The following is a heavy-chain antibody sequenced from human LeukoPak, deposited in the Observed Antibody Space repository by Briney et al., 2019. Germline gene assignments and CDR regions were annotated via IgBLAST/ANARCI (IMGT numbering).Heavy chain of an antibody. Sequence: SETLSLTCAVYGGSFSGYYWSWIRQPPGKGLEWIGEINHSGSTNYNPSLKSRVTISVDTSKNQFSLKLSSVTAADTAVYYCARGRWNIVVVRPRFDPWGQGTLVTVSS. CDR3: ARGRWNIVVVRPRFDP. CDR2: INHSGST. V-gene: IGHV4-34*01. D-gene: IGHD2-2*01. CDR1: GGSFSGYY. J-gene: IGHJ5*02.